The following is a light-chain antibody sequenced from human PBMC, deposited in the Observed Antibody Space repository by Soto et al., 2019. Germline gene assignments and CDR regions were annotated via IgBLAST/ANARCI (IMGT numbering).Light chain of an antibody. Sequence: DIQMTQSPSSVSASVGDRITITCRASQGVSTSLAWYQQEPGKAPKLLIYSVSNLQSGVPSRFRGSGSGTDFTLTISSLQPEDSAIYYCQQAKNFPWTFGQGTKLDIK. CDR3: QQAKNFPWT. CDR1: QGVSTS. V-gene: IGKV1-12*01. J-gene: IGKJ1*01. CDR2: SVS.